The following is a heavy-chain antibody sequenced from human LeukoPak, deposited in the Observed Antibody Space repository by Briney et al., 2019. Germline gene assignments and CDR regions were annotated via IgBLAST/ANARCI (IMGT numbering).Heavy chain of an antibody. D-gene: IGHD1-26*01. Sequence: GGSLRLSCAASGFTFSSYTMNWVRQAPGKGLEWVSSISSSSSSIYYADSVKGRFTISRDNAKNSLYLQMNSLRAEDTAVYYCARDPYSGSYGDYYYYYMDVWGKGTTVTISS. V-gene: IGHV3-21*01. J-gene: IGHJ6*03. CDR1: GFTFSSYT. CDR2: ISSSSSSI. CDR3: ARDPYSGSYGDYYYYYMDV.